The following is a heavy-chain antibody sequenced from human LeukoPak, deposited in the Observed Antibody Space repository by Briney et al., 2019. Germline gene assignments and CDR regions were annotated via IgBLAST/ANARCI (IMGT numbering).Heavy chain of an antibody. V-gene: IGHV3-23*01. CDR2: ISSSSSYT. CDR3: AVGGGY. Sequence: GGSLRLSCAASGFTFSSYAMTWVRQAPGKGLEWVSSISSSSSYTYYPDSVKGRFTISRDNSKNTLYLQMNSLRAEDTAVYYCAVGGGYWGQGTLVTVSS. D-gene: IGHD3-16*01. J-gene: IGHJ4*02. CDR1: GFTFSSYA.